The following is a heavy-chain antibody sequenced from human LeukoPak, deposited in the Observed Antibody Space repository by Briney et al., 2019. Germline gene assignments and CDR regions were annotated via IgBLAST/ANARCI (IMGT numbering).Heavy chain of an antibody. J-gene: IGHJ4*02. CDR2: INTYNGKT. CDR1: GYTFNRFG. D-gene: IGHD6-13*01. CDR3: ARDTPQHLKRFDF. V-gene: IGHV1-18*01. Sequence: ASVKVSCKASGYTFNRFGISWVRQAPGQGLECLGWINTYNGKTKVAARFQGRVTMTADTSTSTVNLELGSLRLDDTAVYFCARDTPQHLKRFDFWGQGTLVTESS.